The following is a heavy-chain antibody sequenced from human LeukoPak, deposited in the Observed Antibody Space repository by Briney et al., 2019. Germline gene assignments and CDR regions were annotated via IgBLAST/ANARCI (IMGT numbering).Heavy chain of an antibody. D-gene: IGHD3-22*01. CDR2: IYYSGST. CDR3: ASLYYYDGSGYYYYFDY. J-gene: IGHJ4*02. Sequence: PSETLSLTCSVSGDSIGSYYWTWIRQSPGKGLEWIGYIYYSGSTNYNPSLKSRVTISVDTSKNQFSLKLSSVTAADTAVYYCASLYYYDGSGYYYYFDYWGQGTLVTVSS. CDR1: GDSIGSYY. V-gene: IGHV4-59*08.